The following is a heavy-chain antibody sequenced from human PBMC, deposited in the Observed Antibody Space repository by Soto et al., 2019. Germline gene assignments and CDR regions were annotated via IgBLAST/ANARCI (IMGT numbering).Heavy chain of an antibody. V-gene: IGHV1-2*02. CDR2: INPKTGDT. D-gene: IGHD2-21*02. CDR3: ARRLAYCGGDCYTEPIDY. J-gene: IGHJ4*02. CDR1: GYTFVAYY. Sequence: ASVKVSCKASGYTFVAYYVFWVRQAPGHGLEWMGWINPKTGDTNYAQNFQGRVTMTRDTSVTTAYMELSRLTSHNTALYYCARRLAYCGGDCYTEPIDYWGQGTPVTVSS.